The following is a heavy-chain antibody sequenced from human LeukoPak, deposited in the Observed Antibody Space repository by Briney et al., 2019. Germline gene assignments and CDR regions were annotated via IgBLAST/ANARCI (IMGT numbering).Heavy chain of an antibody. D-gene: IGHD3-16*01. CDR3: ARRASWAWAFDY. V-gene: IGHV4-34*01. CDR1: GGSFSGYY. Sequence: PSETLSLTCAVYGGSFSGYYWSWIRQPPGKGLEWIGEINHSGSTNYNPSLKSRVTISVDTSKNQFSLKLSSVTAADTAAYYCARRASWAWAFDYWGQGTLVTVSS. CDR2: INHSGST. J-gene: IGHJ4*02.